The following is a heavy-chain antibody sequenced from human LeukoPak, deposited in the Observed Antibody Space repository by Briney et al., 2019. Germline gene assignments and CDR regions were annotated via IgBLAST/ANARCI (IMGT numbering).Heavy chain of an antibody. V-gene: IGHV3-7*02. CDR2: IKPDGSVK. CDR3: VVQGWVFRAPTQYYFDY. J-gene: IGHJ4*02. Sequence: GGTLRLSCAASGFTFSRYWMTWVRQTPGKGLEWVANIKPDGSVKYYVDSVKGRFTISRDNAKNSLYLQMNSLRAEDTAVYYCVVQGWVFRAPTQYYFDYWGQGTLVTVSS. CDR1: GFTFSRYW. D-gene: IGHD1-1*01.